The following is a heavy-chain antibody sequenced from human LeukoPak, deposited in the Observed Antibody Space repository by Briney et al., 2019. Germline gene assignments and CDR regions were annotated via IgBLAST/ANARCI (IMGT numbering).Heavy chain of an antibody. J-gene: IGHJ6*03. CDR3: ARHGYGYCSSTSCYKYMDV. CDR1: GYSFTSYW. CDR2: IYPGDSDT. V-gene: IGHV5-51*01. Sequence: GESLKISCKGSGYSFTSYWIGWVRRMPGKGLEWMGIIYPGDSDTRYSTSFQGEVTISADKSISTAYLQWSSLKASDTAMYYCARHGYGYCSSTSCYKYMDVWGKGTTVTVS. D-gene: IGHD2-2*02.